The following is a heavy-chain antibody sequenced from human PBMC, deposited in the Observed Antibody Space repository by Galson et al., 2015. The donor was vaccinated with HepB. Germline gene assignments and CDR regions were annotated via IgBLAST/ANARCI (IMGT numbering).Heavy chain of an antibody. V-gene: IGHV3-64D*06. CDR1: GFTFSSYA. CDR3: ANLLELNYY. Sequence: SLRLSCAASGFTFSSYATHWVRQAPGKGLEYVSAISSNGGSTYYADSVKGRFTISRDNSKNTLYLQMSSLRAEDTAVYYCANLLELNYYWGQGTLVTVTS. CDR2: ISSNGGST. D-gene: IGHD1-7*01. J-gene: IGHJ4*02.